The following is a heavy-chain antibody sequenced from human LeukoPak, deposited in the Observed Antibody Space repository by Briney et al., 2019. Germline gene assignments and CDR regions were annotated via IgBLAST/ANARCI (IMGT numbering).Heavy chain of an antibody. J-gene: IGHJ4*02. CDR1: GASVDTISYY. CDR2: IYYSGST. D-gene: IGHD1-1*01. CDR3: ARSRQRGPYFFDS. V-gene: IGHV4-39*01. Sequence: PSETLSLTCTVSGASVDTISYYWGWIRQSPGKGLEWIGSIYYSGSTYYKSSPKSRVTISVDTSKNQFSLSLSSVTAADTAVYFCARSRQRGPYFFDSWGQGTLVTVSS.